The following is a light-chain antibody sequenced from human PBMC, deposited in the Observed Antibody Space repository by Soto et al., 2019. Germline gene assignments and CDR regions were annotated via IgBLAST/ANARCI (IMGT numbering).Light chain of an antibody. V-gene: IGKV3-11*01. Sequence: EIVLTQSPATLSLSPGERATFSCRASQSVSRYFAWYQQKPGQAPRLLIYGASTRATSTPARFSGSVSGTEFTLTISSLQSEDFALYYCQQRSNWPITFGQGTRLEIK. J-gene: IGKJ5*01. CDR3: QQRSNWPIT. CDR2: GAS. CDR1: QSVSRY.